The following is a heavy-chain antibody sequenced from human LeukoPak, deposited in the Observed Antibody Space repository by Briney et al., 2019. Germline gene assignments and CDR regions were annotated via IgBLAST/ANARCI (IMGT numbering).Heavy chain of an antibody. D-gene: IGHD6-6*01. CDR2: IYTSGST. CDR1: GGSISSSSNY. J-gene: IGHJ5*02. Sequence: PSETLSLTCTVSGGSISSSSNYWAWIRQPAGKGLEWIGRIYTSGSTNYNPSLKSRVTMSVDTSKNQFSLKLSSVTAADTAVYYCARDLVTLTDPWGQGTLVTVSS. CDR3: ARDLVTLTDP. V-gene: IGHV4-61*02.